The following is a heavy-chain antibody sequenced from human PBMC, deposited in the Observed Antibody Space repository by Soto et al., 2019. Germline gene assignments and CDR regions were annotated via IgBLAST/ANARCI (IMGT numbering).Heavy chain of an antibody. Sequence: QVQLVQSGAEVKKPGSSGKVSCKASGGTFSSYAISWVRQAPGQGLEWMGGIIPIFGTANYAQKFQGRLKITADESTSTAYMELSSLTSEDTAVYYCARGRFGLGYCSGGSCYSTDYWGQGTLVTVSS. J-gene: IGHJ4*02. CDR1: GGTFSSYA. D-gene: IGHD2-15*01. CDR3: ARGRFGLGYCSGGSCYSTDY. CDR2: IIPIFGTA. V-gene: IGHV1-69*12.